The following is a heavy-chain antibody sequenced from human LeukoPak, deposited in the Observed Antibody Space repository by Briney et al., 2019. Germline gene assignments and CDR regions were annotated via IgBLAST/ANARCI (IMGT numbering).Heavy chain of an antibody. V-gene: IGHV5-51*01. J-gene: IGHJ4*02. CDR1: GYSFSIYW. CDR2: IYPGDSDT. D-gene: IGHD3-3*01. CDR3: ARVYDTFD. Sequence: GESLKISCKGSGYSFSIYWIGWVRQMPGKGLEWMGIIYPGDSDTRYNPSFQGQVTISADKSTSTAYLQWSSLKASDTAMYYCARVYDTFDWGQGTPVTVSS.